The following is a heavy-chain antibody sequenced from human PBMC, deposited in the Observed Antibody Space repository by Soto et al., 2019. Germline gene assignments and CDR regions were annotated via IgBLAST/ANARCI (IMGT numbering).Heavy chain of an antibody. CDR3: TGGIAPLGMDV. D-gene: IGHD6-13*01. Sequence: EVQLVESGGGLVKPGGSLRLSCAASGFTFSNTWMNWVRQAPGKGLEWVGRIKSKTDGETTDYAAPVKGRFTISRDDSKNTLYLQMNSLKTEDTAVYYCTGGIAPLGMDVWGQGTTVTVSS. CDR2: IKSKTDGETT. CDR1: GFTFSNTW. V-gene: IGHV3-15*07. J-gene: IGHJ6*02.